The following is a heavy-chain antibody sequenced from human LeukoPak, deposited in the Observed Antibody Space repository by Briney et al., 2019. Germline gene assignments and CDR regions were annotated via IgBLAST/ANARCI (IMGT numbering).Heavy chain of an antibody. J-gene: IGHJ4*02. CDR1: GGSISSYF. CDR2: IYYSGST. D-gene: IGHD6-19*01. CDR3: ARIDRAVAGTIDY. Sequence: PXEXLSLTCTVSGGSISSYFWSWIRQPPGKGLEWIGYIYYSGSTNYNPSLKSRVTMSVDTSKNQFSLKLSSVTAADTAVYYCARIDRAVAGTIDYWGQGTLVTVXS. V-gene: IGHV4-59*08.